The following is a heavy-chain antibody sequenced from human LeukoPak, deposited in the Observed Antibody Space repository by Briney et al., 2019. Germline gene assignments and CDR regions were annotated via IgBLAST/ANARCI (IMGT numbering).Heavy chain of an antibody. D-gene: IGHD4-17*01. CDR1: GYSISSGYY. CDR2: IYHSGST. Sequence: SETLSLTCTVSGYSISSGYYWGWIRQPPGKGLEWIGSIYHSGSTYYNPSLKSRVTISVDTSKNQFSLKLSSVTAADTAVYYCARHDEVLAGDYGDYDWFDPWGQGTLVTVSS. J-gene: IGHJ5*02. CDR3: ARHDEVLAGDYGDYDWFDP. V-gene: IGHV4-38-2*02.